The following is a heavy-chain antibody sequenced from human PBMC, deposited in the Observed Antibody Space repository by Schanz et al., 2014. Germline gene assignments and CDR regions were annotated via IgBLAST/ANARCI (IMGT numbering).Heavy chain of an antibody. D-gene: IGHD1-1*01. CDR3: ARDTTWRLDL. J-gene: IGHJ2*01. CDR1: GDSIRIGTYY. Sequence: QVQLQESGPGLVKPSQTLSLTCTVSGDSIRIGTYYWSWIRQPAGKALEWVGRVFPNGITNYNPSLKSRCPISLNTSKNQFARTLTSLTAADTAVYYCARDTTWRLDLWGRGTLVTGSS. CDR2: VFPNGIT. V-gene: IGHV4-61*02.